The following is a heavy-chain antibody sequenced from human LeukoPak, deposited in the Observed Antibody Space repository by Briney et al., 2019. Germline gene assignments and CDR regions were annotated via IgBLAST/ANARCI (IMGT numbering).Heavy chain of an antibody. V-gene: IGHV4-61*01. D-gene: IGHD5-18*01. J-gene: IGHJ6*03. CDR3: ARTTEGGYTYNYFYYYYMDV. Sequence: SETLSLTCTVSGASISSSSYYWSWIRQPPGKGLEWFGYVYDSGTTNYNPSLKSRVTISVDTSKNQFSLKLSSLTAADTAVYYCARTTEGGYTYNYFYYYYMDVWGKGTTVTISS. CDR2: VYDSGTT. CDR1: GASISSSSYY.